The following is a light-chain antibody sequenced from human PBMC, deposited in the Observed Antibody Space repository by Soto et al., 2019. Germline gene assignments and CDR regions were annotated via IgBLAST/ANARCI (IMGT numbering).Light chain of an antibody. CDR3: QQRSNWPIT. Sequence: EIGMTQSPDTLSVSPGERATLSCRASQSVSSNLAWYQQKPGQAPRLLIYGASTRATGIPARFSGSGSGTDHTLTISSLEPEDSAVYYCQQRSNWPITCGQGTRLEIK. CDR1: QSVSSN. J-gene: IGKJ5*01. CDR2: GAS. V-gene: IGKV3-11*01.